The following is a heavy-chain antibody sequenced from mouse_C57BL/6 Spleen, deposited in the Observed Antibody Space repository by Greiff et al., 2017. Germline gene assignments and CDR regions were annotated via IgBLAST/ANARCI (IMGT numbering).Heavy chain of an antibody. V-gene: IGHV5-12*01. Sequence: EVKVEESGGGLVQPGGSLKLSCAASGFTFSDYYMYWVRQTPGKRLEWVAYISNGGGSTYYPDTVKGRFTISRDNAKNTLYLQMSRLKSEDTAMYCCVRWEEGFDYWGQGTTVTVSA. CDR1: GFTFSDYY. D-gene: IGHD3-2*02. CDR2: ISNGGGST. CDR3: VRWEEGFDY. J-gene: IGHJ3*01.